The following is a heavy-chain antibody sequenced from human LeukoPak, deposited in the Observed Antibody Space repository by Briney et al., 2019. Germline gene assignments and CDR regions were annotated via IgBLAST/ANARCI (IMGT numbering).Heavy chain of an antibody. V-gene: IGHV4-4*07. CDR1: GSSISSYY. CDR2: IYTSGST. D-gene: IGHD1-26*01. CDR3: ASDLLSGSYSDDAFDI. Sequence: SETLSLTCTVSGSSISSYYWSWIRQPAGKGLEWIGRIYTSGSTNYNPSLKSRVTMSVDTSKNQFSLKLSSVTAADTAVYYCASDLLSGSYSDDAFDIWGQGTMVTVSS. J-gene: IGHJ3*02.